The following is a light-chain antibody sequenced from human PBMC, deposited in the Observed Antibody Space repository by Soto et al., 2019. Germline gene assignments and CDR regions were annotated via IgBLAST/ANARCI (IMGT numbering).Light chain of an antibody. CDR3: MQATQFPGT. V-gene: IGKV2-24*01. CDR2: KIS. Sequence: DIVMTQTPLSSPVTLGQPASISCRSSQSLVHGDGNTYLSWLQQRPGQPPRLLIYKISKRSSGVPDRFSGSGAGTDCTLKISKVEAEDVGVYYCMQATQFPGTFGQGTRLEIK. J-gene: IGKJ2*01. CDR1: QSLVHGDGNTY.